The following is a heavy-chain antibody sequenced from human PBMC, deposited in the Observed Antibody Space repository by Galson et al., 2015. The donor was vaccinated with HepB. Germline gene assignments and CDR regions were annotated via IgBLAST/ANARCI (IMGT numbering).Heavy chain of an antibody. Sequence: SVKVSCKDSGYTFSSFSISWLRQAPGQGLEWMGWISGYDVNVRYAQKFQGRLTMTTDTSTSTAHLDLRSLRSDDLAVYYCARGGLATIGGPTFDYWGQGTLVTVSS. CDR1: GYTFSSFS. V-gene: IGHV1-18*03. D-gene: IGHD5-24*01. J-gene: IGHJ4*02. CDR3: ARGGLATIGGPTFDY. CDR2: ISGYDVNV.